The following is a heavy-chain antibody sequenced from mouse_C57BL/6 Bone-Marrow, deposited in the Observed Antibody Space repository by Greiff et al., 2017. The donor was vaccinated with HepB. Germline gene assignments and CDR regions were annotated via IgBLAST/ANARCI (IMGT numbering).Heavy chain of an antibody. CDR1: GFTFSDFY. Sequence: EVKLMESGGGLVQSGRSLRLSCATSGFTFSDFYMEWVRQAPGKGLEWIAASRNKANDYTTEYSASVKGRFIVSRDTSQSILYLQMNALRAEDTAIYYCARDAGYGSSYDAMDYWGQGTSVTVSS. D-gene: IGHD1-1*01. V-gene: IGHV7-1*01. CDR3: ARDAGYGSSYDAMDY. J-gene: IGHJ4*01. CDR2: SRNKANDYTT.